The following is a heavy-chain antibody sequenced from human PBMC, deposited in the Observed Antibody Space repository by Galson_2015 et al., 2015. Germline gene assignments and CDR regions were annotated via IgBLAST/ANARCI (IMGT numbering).Heavy chain of an antibody. J-gene: IGHJ5*02. D-gene: IGHD3-22*01. Sequence: YADSVKGRFTISRDDSKNTAYLQMNSLKTEDTAVYYCTRHSEGPQYYDSSDNWFDPWGQGTLVTVSS. CDR3: TRHSEGPQYYDSSDNWFDP. V-gene: IGHV3-73*01.